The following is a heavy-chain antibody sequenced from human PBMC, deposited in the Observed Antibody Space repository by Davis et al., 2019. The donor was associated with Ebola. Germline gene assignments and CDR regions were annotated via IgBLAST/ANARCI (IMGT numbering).Heavy chain of an antibody. CDR3: AKDKNYDFWSGYPHEAFDI. V-gene: IGHV3-23*01. CDR2: ISGSGGST. CDR1: GFTFSSYA. D-gene: IGHD3-3*01. J-gene: IGHJ3*02. Sequence: PGGSLRLSCAASGFTFSSYAMSWVRQAPGKGLEWVSAISGSGGSTYYADSVKGRFTISRDNSKNTLYLQMNSLRPEDTAIYYCAKDKNYDFWSGYPHEAFDIWGQGTMVTVSS.